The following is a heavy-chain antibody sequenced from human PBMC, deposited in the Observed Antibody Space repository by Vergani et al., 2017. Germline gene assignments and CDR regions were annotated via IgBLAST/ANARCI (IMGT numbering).Heavy chain of an antibody. D-gene: IGHD3-10*01. J-gene: IGHJ6*02. CDR3: TTGWRCWGVTDYNGMDL. V-gene: IGHV3-15*01. CDR2: IKSRADGGTT. CDR1: GFTFSNVW. Sequence: ELQLLESGGGLVKPGGSLRLSCEASGFTFSNVWMNWVRQVPGKGLEWVGRIKSRADGGTTDYAAPVKGTFIISRDDSKNTLYLDINSLKIEDTGIYYCTTGWRCWGVTDYNGMDLWGQGTTVTVSS.